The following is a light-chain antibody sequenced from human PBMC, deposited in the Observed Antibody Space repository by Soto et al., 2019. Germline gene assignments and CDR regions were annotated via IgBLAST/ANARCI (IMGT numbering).Light chain of an antibody. CDR3: QQYGSSLLT. CDR1: QSVSSSY. CDR2: GAS. V-gene: IGKV3-20*01. J-gene: IGKJ4*01. Sequence: EIVLTQSPGTLSLSPGERATLSCRAIQSVSSSYLAWYQQTPGQAPRVLIYGASIRATGIPDRFSGSRSGTDFTLTISRLEPEDFAVYYCQQYGSSLLTFGGGTKVDI.